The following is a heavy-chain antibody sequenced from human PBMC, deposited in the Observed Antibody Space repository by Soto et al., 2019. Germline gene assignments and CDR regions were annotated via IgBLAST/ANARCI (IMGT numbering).Heavy chain of an antibody. CDR3: ARVISGPIDY. Sequence: PGGSLRLSCAASGFTFSSYEMNWVRQAPGKGLEWVSYISSSGRTIYYADSVKGRFAISRDNAKNSLFLQMNSLRADDSAIYCCARVISGPIDYWGQGTLVTVSS. D-gene: IGHD2-21*01. J-gene: IGHJ4*02. CDR1: GFTFSSYE. CDR2: ISSSGRTI. V-gene: IGHV3-48*03.